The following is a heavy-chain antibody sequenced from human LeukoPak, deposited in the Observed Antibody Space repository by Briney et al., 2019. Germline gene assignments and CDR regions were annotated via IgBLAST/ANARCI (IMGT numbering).Heavy chain of an antibody. CDR2: ISYDGSNK. CDR1: GFTFSSYG. D-gene: IGHD5-18*01. Sequence: GGSLRLSCAASGFTFSSYGMHWVRQAPGKGLEWVAVISYDGSNKYYADSVRGRFTISRDNSKNTLYLQMNSLRSEDTAVYYCATFTVDTAMVYFDYWGQGTLVTVSS. CDR3: ATFTVDTAMVYFDY. J-gene: IGHJ4*02. V-gene: IGHV3-30*03.